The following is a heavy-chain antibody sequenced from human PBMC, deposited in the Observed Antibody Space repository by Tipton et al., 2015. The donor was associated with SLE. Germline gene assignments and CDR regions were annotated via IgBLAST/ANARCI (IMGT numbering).Heavy chain of an antibody. Sequence: TLSLTCTVSGGSISSHYWSWIRQPPGKGLEWIGYIHYSGSTHYSPSFMSRATISADTSKNQFSLRVNSVTAADTAVYYCARAVEVSGGWELHDYWGQGTLVTVSS. D-gene: IGHD1-26*01. J-gene: IGHJ4*02. CDR3: ARAVEVSGGWELHDY. V-gene: IGHV4-59*11. CDR1: GGSISSHY. CDR2: IHYSGST.